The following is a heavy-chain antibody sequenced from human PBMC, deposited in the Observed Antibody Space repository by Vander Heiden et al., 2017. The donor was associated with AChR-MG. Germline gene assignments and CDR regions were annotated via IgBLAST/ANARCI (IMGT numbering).Heavy chain of an antibody. CDR3: ARARLDAFDV. V-gene: IGHV3-11*01. CDR1: GFTFSDYY. D-gene: IGHD6-19*01. Sequence: QVQLVESGGGLVKPGGSLRLSCAASGFTFSDYYMTWIRQAPGKGLEWISYISNSGSSRTYYADSVKGRFTISRDNAKNSLFLQMNSLRAEDTAVYYCARARLDAFDVWGQGTMVSVSS. J-gene: IGHJ3*01. CDR2: ISNSGSSRT.